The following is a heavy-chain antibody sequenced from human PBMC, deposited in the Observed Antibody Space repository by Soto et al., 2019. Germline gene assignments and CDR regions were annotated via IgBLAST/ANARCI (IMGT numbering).Heavy chain of an antibody. D-gene: IGHD3-3*01. CDR2: ISYDGSSE. V-gene: IGHV3-30-3*01. Sequence: GGSLRLSCAASGFTFRSSAMHWVRQAPGKGLEWVAVISYDGSSEYYADSVKGRFTISRDNSKNTLYLQMNSLRAEDSAVYYCARCCFWSGSWFDYCGQGTLVTVSS. CDR1: GFTFRSSA. J-gene: IGHJ4*02. CDR3: ARCCFWSGSWFDY.